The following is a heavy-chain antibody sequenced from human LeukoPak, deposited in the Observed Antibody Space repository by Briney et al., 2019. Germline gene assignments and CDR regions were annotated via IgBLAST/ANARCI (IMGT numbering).Heavy chain of an antibody. V-gene: IGHV4-34*01. J-gene: IGHJ6*03. D-gene: IGHD2-2*01. Sequence: PSETLSLTCAVYGGSFSGYYWSWIRQPPGKRLEWIGEINHSGSTNYNPSLKSRVTISVDTSKNQFSLKLSSVTAADTAVYYCARGHLPGYCSSTSCPNYYMDVWGKGTTVTVSS. CDR1: GGSFSGYY. CDR3: ARGHLPGYCSSTSCPNYYMDV. CDR2: INHSGST.